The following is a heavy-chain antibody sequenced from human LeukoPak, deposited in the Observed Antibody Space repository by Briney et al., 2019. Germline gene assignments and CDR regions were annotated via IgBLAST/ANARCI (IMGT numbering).Heavy chain of an antibody. CDR2: IDPNSGGT. CDR1: GYTFTGYY. CDR3: ARDPQLVQSPYYFDY. Sequence: ASVKVSCKASGYTFTGYYIHWVRQAPGQGLEWMGWIDPNSGGTSYAQKFQGRVTMTRDTSISTAYMELSRLRSDDTAVYYCARDPQLVQSPYYFDYWGQGTLVTVSS. D-gene: IGHD6-13*01. V-gene: IGHV1-2*02. J-gene: IGHJ4*02.